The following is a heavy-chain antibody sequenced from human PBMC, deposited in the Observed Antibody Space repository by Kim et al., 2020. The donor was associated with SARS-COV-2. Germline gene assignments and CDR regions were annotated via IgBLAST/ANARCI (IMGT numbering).Heavy chain of an antibody. CDR3: ARDGGTPIMITFGGVNVGKNAFDI. J-gene: IGHJ3*02. CDR1: GYTFTSYA. V-gene: IGHV1-3*01. D-gene: IGHD3-16*01. CDR2: INAGNGNT. Sequence: ASVKVSCKASGYTFTSYAMHWVRQAPGQRLEWMGWINAGNGNTKYSQKFQGRVTITRDTSASTAYMELSSLRSEDTAVYYCARDGGTPIMITFGGVNVGKNAFDIWGQGTMVTVSS.